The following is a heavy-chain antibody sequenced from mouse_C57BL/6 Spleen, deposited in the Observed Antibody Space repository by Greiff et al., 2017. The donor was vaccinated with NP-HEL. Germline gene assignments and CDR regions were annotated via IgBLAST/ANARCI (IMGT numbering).Heavy chain of an antibody. Sequence: QVQLQQSGAELVKPGASVKLSCKASGYTFTSYWMQWVKQRPGQGLEWIGEIDPSDSYTNYNQKFKGKATLTVDTSSSTAYMQLSSLTSEDSAVYYCARWGYWSYFDYWGQGTTLTVSS. CDR2: IDPSDSYT. D-gene: IGHD2-14*01. CDR1: GYTFTSYW. CDR3: ARWGYWSYFDY. V-gene: IGHV1-50*01. J-gene: IGHJ2*01.